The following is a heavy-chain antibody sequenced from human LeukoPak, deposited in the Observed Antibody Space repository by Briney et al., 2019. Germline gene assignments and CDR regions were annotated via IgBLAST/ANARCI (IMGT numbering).Heavy chain of an antibody. V-gene: IGHV4-59*12. J-gene: IGHJ4*02. Sequence: SETLSLTCTVSGGSIGSYYWSWIRQPPGKGLEWIGYIYYSGSNNYNPSPKSGVTISVETSKNQFSLKLRSVTAADTAGYHFGGRGSGSYYFDYWGQGQLATVSS. CDR1: GGSIGSYY. CDR3: GGRGSGSYYFDY. CDR2: IYYSGSN. D-gene: IGHD3-10*01.